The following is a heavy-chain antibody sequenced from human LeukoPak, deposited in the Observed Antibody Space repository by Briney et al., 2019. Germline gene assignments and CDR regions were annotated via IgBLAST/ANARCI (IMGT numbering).Heavy chain of an antibody. V-gene: IGHV3-11*04. J-gene: IGHJ4*02. CDR3: ARVGSRIAAAGTVY. D-gene: IGHD6-13*01. CDR2: ISSSSSII. CDR1: GFTFSDYY. Sequence: GGSLRLSCAASGFTFSDYYMSWIRQAPGKGLEWVSYISSSSSIIYYADSVKGRFTISRDNAKNSLYLQMNSLRAEDTAVYYCARVGSRIAAAGTVYWGQGTLVTVSS.